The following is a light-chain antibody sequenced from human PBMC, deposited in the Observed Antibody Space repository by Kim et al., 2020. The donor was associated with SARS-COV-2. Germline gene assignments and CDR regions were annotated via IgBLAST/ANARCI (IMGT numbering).Light chain of an antibody. V-gene: IGKV1-5*01. Sequence: ASVGDRVTITCRASESIGRLLAWYQQKPGKAPKFLLYDASTLESGVPSRFSGSGSGTEFSLTISSLQPDDSETYYCQHYDSYPLSFGGGTKVDIK. CDR2: DAS. J-gene: IGKJ4*01. CDR1: ESIGRL. CDR3: QHYDSYPLS.